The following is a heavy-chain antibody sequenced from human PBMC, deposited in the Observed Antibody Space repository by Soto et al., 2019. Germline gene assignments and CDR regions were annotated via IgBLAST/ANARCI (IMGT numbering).Heavy chain of an antibody. V-gene: IGHV1-3*01. CDR1: GYTFTSYA. D-gene: IGHD1-26*01. CDR3: ARSVGLPPAYFDY. CDR2: INAGNGNT. Sequence: QVQLVQSWAEVKSPGASLKLSCKASGYTFTSYALHWVRQAPGQRLEWMGWINAGNGNTKYSQKFQDRVTITRDTSANTVYMDLSSLRSEDTAVFYCARSVGLPPAYFDYWGQGTPVTVSS. J-gene: IGHJ4*02.